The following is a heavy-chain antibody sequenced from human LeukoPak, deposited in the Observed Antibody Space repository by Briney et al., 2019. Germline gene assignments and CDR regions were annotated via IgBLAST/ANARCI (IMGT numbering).Heavy chain of an antibody. CDR3: ARARDTTSGSNWFDP. J-gene: IGHJ5*02. Sequence: PSGTLSLTCAVSGGSISSYYWSWIRQPPGKGLEWIGYIYYSGSTNYNPSLKSRVTISIDRSKNQFSLKLSSVTAADTAVYYCARARDTTSGSNWFDPWGQGTLVTVSS. D-gene: IGHD1-26*01. CDR1: GGSISSYY. V-gene: IGHV4-59*12. CDR2: IYYSGST.